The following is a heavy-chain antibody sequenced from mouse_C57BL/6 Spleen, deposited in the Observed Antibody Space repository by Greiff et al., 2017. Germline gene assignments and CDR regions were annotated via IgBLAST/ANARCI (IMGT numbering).Heavy chain of an antibody. J-gene: IGHJ2*01. CDR1: GYAFSSYW. D-gene: IGHD2-1*01. V-gene: IGHV1-80*01. CDR2: IYPGDGDT. Sequence: QVHVKQSGAELVKPGASVKISCKASGYAFSSYWMNGVKQRPGKGLEWIGQIYPGDGDTNYKGKFKGKATLTADKSSSTAYLQLSSLTSEDSAVYFCAIGNYVDDYWGQGTTLTVSS. CDR3: AIGNYVDDY.